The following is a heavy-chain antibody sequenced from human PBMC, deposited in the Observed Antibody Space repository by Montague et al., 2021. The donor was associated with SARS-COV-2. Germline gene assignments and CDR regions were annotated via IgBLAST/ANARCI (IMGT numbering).Heavy chain of an antibody. J-gene: IGHJ4*02. D-gene: IGHD3-22*01. CDR2: IYYSGST. CDR1: GGSISSSSYY. Sequence: SETLSLTCTASGGSISSSSYYWGWIRQPPGKGLEWIGSIYYSGSTYYNPSLKSRVTISVDTSKNQFSLKLSSVTAADTAVYYCARQGPFTMMVGNIFDYWGQGTLVTVSS. CDR3: ARQGPFTMMVGNIFDY. V-gene: IGHV4-39*01.